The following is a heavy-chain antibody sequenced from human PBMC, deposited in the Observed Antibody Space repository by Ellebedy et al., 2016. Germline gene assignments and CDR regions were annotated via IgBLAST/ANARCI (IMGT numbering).Heavy chain of an antibody. CDR3: ATWNGLRRDAFDI. D-gene: IGHD4-17*01. Sequence: GGSLRLSCAASGFTFSSYWMSWVRQAPGKGLEWVANIKQDGSEKYYVDSVKGRFTISRDNAKNSLYLQMNSLRAEDTAVYYCATWNGLRRDAFDIWGQGTMVTVSS. CDR1: GFTFSSYW. V-gene: IGHV3-7*01. CDR2: IKQDGSEK. J-gene: IGHJ3*02.